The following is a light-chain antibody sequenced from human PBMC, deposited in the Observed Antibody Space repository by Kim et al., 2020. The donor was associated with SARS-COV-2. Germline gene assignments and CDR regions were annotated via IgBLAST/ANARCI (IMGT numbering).Light chain of an antibody. Sequence: ASDGDRVTITCRASQGISNYLAWYQQHPGKAPKLLIYGASTLQSGVPSRFSGSGSGTDFTLTISYLQPEDFATYSCHQFNSYPRSFGQGTKVDIK. J-gene: IGKJ1*01. CDR1: QGISNY. CDR2: GAS. V-gene: IGKV1-9*01. CDR3: HQFNSYPRS.